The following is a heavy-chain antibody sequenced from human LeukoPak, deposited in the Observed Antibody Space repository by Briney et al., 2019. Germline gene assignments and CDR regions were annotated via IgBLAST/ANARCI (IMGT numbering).Heavy chain of an antibody. CDR1: GGSFSGYY. V-gene: IGHV4-34*01. J-gene: IGHJ6*03. Sequence: SQTLSLTCAVYGGSFSGYYWSWIRQPPGKGLESIGEINHSGSTNYNPSLKSRVTISVDTSKNQFSLKLSSVTAADTAVYYCARARGYYYYYMDVWGKGTTVTVSS. CDR3: ARARGYYYYYMDV. CDR2: INHSGST.